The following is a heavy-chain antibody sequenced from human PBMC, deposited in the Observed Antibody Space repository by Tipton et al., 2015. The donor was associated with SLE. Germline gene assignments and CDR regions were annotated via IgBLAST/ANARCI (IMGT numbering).Heavy chain of an antibody. CDR1: GESFSGYD. J-gene: IGHJ6*03. V-gene: IGHV4-34*01. Sequence: TLSLTCGVYGESFSGYDRSWIRPPPGKGLEWIGEINRSGSTNYNPSLKSRVTISVDTSKDQFSLNLTSVTAADTAVYYCARKNFFYYMDVWGKGTTVTVSS. CDR3: ARKNFFYYMDV. CDR2: INRSGST.